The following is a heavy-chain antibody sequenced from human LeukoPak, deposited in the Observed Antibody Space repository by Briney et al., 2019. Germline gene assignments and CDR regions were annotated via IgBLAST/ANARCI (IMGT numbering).Heavy chain of an antibody. CDR3: ARVGYDYVWGSYPLSRDWYFDL. CDR2: ISSSSSTI. CDR1: GFTFSSYS. V-gene: IGHV3-48*01. D-gene: IGHD3-16*02. J-gene: IGHJ2*01. Sequence: GGSLRLSCAASGFTFSSYSMNWVRQAPGKGLEWVSYISSSSSTIYYADSVKGRFTISRDNAKNSLYLQMNSLRAEDTAVYYCARVGYDYVWGSYPLSRDWYFDLWGRGTLVTVSS.